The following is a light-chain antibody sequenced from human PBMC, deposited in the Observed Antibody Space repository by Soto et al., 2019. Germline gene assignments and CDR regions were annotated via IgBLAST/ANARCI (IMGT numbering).Light chain of an antibody. CDR3: QQANSFPYT. Sequence: DLQMTQSPSSVSPSVGDRVTITGRASQGISNWLAWYQQKPWKAPKLLINAASSLQSGVPSRFSGDGSGTDFTLTISSLQPEDFATYYCQQANSFPYTFGQGTKLDFK. CDR1: QGISNW. J-gene: IGKJ2*01. CDR2: AAS. V-gene: IGKV1-12*01.